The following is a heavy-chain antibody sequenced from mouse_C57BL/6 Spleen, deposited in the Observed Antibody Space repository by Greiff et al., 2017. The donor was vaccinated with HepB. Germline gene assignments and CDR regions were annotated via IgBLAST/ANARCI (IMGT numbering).Heavy chain of an antibody. CDR2: IHPSDSDT. CDR3: AIHGGSSHYYAMDY. J-gene: IGHJ4*01. Sequence: VQLQQPGAELVKPGASVKVSCKASGYTFTSYWMHWVKQRPGQGLEWIGRIHPSDSDTNYNQKFKGKATLTVDKSSSTAYMQLSSLTSEDSAVYYCAIHGGSSHYYAMDYWGQGTSVTVSS. V-gene: IGHV1-74*01. CDR1: GYTFTSYW. D-gene: IGHD1-1*01.